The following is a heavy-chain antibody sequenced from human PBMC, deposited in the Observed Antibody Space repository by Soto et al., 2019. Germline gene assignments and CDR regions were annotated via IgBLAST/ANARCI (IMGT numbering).Heavy chain of an antibody. D-gene: IGHD5-12*01. CDR1: GFTVSSNY. J-gene: IGHJ6*03. CDR3: ARVTSGYDYYYYYYMDV. Sequence: GGSLRLSCAASGFTVSSNYMSWVRQAPGKGLEWVSVIYSGGSTYYADSVKGRFTISRHNSKNTLYLQMNSLRAEDTAVYYCARVTSGYDYYYYYYMDVWGKGTTVTVSS. CDR2: IYSGGST. V-gene: IGHV3-53*04.